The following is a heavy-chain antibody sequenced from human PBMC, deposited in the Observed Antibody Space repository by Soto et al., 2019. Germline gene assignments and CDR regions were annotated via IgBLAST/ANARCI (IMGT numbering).Heavy chain of an antibody. CDR2: IYYSGST. V-gene: IGHV4-31*03. D-gene: IGHD3-22*01. J-gene: IGHJ3*01. CDR1: GGSISSCGYY. Sequence: PSETLSLTCTVSGGSISSCGYYWSWIRQHPGKGLEWIVYIYYSGSTYYNPSLKSRITIAVDTTQNQFSLKVTSVTAADTAVYCCAAATQYFFDRNGSPTGPHFGPDGGGLGTMVTVSS. CDR3: AAATQYFFDRNGSPTGPHFGPDG.